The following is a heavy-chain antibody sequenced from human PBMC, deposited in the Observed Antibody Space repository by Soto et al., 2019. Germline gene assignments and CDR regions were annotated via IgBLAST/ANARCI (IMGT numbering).Heavy chain of an antibody. V-gene: IGHV5-10-1*01. J-gene: IGHJ3*02. D-gene: IGHD1-26*01. CDR2: IDPSDSYT. CDR3: ARGPAVGWELLSAFDI. CDR1: GYSFTSYW. Sequence: PGESLKISCKVSGYSFTSYWISWVRQMPGKGLEWMGRIDPSDSYTTYSPSFQGHVTISADKSISTAYLQWSSLKASDTAMYYCARGPAVGWELLSAFDIWGQGTMVTVSS.